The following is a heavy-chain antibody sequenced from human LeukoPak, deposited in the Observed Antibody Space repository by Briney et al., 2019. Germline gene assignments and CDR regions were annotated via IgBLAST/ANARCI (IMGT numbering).Heavy chain of an antibody. Sequence: GGSLRLSCAASGFTFSSYGMNWVRQAPGKGLEWVSVLYNGGSTYYADSVKGRFTISRDNSKNTLYLQMNSLRAEDTAVYYCARLDFWSGHFFDYWGQGTLVTVSS. J-gene: IGHJ4*02. CDR1: GFTFSSYG. V-gene: IGHV3-53*01. CDR3: ARLDFWSGHFFDY. D-gene: IGHD3-3*01. CDR2: LYNGGST.